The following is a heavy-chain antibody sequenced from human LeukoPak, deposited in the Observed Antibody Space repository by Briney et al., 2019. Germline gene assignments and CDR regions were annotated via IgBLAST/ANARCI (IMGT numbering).Heavy chain of an antibody. CDR1: GYTFTSYA. CDR3: ARDLSPYSGRPYGMDV. J-gene: IGHJ6*02. CDR2: INAGNGNT. V-gene: IGHV1-3*01. D-gene: IGHD1-26*01. Sequence: GASVNVSCKASGYTFTSYAMHWVRQAPGQRLEWMGWINAGNGNTKYSQKFQGRVTITRDTSASTAYMELSSLRSEDTAVYYCARDLSPYSGRPYGMDVWGQGTTATVSS.